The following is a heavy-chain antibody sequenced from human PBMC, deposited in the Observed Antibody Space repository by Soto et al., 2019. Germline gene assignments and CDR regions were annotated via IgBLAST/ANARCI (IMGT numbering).Heavy chain of an antibody. CDR3: ARTMNSYGILDI. CDR2: IHYRGST. J-gene: IGHJ3*02. V-gene: IGHV4-59*01. D-gene: IGHD3-22*01. Sequence: QVQLRESGPGLVQPSETLSLTCAVSGDSINDYYWNWIRQPPGKGLEWIGYIHYRGSTFYDPSLKSRVTISLDASKTQFSLRLSSVTAADTAVYYGARTMNSYGILDIWGQGTLVTVSS. CDR1: GDSINDYY.